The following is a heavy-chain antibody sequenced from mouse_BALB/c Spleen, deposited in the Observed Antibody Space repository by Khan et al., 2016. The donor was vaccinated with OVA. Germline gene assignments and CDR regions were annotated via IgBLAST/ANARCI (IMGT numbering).Heavy chain of an antibody. CDR1: SYSITSDYV. D-gene: IGHD1-1*01. CDR3: ARSVTITTVVATDFDY. V-gene: IGHV3-2*02. Sequence: EVQLQESGPGLVKPSQSLSLTCTVTSYSITSDYVWNWIRQFPGNKLEWMGYISYSGRTSYNPSLKSRISITRDTSKNQFFLQLNSVTTEDTATYYCARSVTITTVVATDFDYWGQGTTLTVSS. J-gene: IGHJ2*01. CDR2: ISYSGRT.